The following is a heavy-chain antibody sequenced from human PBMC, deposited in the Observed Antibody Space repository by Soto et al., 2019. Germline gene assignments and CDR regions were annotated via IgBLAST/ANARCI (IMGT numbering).Heavy chain of an antibody. D-gene: IGHD6-13*01. CDR3: ARRWQQVAPLLDV. CDR1: GGSFSGYY. CDR2: INHSGST. J-gene: IGHJ6*04. V-gene: IGHV4-34*01. Sequence: QVQLQQWGAGLLKPSETLSLTCAVYGGSFSGYYWSWIRQPPGKGLEWIGEINHSGSTNCNPSLKSRVTISVDTSKIQFSLRRSSVTAADTAVYYCARRWQQVAPLLDVWGKGTTVTVSS.